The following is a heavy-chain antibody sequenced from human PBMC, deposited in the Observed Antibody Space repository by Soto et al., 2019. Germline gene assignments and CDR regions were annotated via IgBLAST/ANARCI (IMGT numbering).Heavy chain of an antibody. D-gene: IGHD3-3*01. CDR2: IYYSGST. V-gene: IGHV4-39*01. CDR3: ARRQSVRFLEWLLYLGVFDP. Sequence: SETLSLTCTVSGGSISSSSYYWGWIRQPPGKGLEWIGSIYYSGSTYYNPSLKSRVTISVDTSKNQFSLKLSSVTAADTAVYYCARRQSVRFLEWLLYLGVFDPWGQGTLVTVSS. CDR1: GGSISSSSYY. J-gene: IGHJ5*02.